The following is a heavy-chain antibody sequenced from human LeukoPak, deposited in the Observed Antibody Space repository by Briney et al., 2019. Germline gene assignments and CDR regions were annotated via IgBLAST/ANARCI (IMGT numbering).Heavy chain of an antibody. J-gene: IGHJ4*02. CDR2: IIPIFGIA. CDR1: GGTFSSYA. Sequence: GASVKVSCKASGGTFSSYAISWVRQAPGQGLEWMGRIIPIFGIANYAQKFQGRVTITADKSTSTAYMELSSLRSEDTAVYYCARDARGEMATVGLNNWGQGTLVTVSS. CDR3: ARDARGEMATVGLNN. D-gene: IGHD5-24*01. V-gene: IGHV1-69*04.